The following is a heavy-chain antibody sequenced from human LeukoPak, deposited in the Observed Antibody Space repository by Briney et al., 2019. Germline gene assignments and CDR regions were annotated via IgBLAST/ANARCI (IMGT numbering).Heavy chain of an antibody. CDR1: GFTFSSYA. CDR3: AKDFSPYGSGTPV. Sequence: GGSLRLSCAASGFTFSSYAMSWVRQAPGKGQEWVSAISGSGGSTYYADSVKGRFTISRDNSKNTLYLQMNSLRAEGTAVYYCAKDFSPYGSGTPVWGQGTTVTVSS. J-gene: IGHJ6*02. V-gene: IGHV3-23*01. CDR2: ISGSGGST. D-gene: IGHD3-10*01.